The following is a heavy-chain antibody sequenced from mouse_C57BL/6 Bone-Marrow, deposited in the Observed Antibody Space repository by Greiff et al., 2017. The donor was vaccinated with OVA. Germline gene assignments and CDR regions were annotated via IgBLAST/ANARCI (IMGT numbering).Heavy chain of an antibody. D-gene: IGHD4-1*01. J-gene: IGHJ1*03. CDR2: INPNNGGT. CDR3: ARFAKLGRRGWYFDV. CDR1: GYTFTDYY. V-gene: IGHV1-26*01. Sequence: EVQLQQSGPELVKPGASVKISCKASGYTFTDYYMNWVKQSHGKSLEWIGDINPNNGGTSYNQKFKGKATLTVDKSSSTAYMALRSLTSEDSAVYYCARFAKLGRRGWYFDVWGTGTTVTVSS.